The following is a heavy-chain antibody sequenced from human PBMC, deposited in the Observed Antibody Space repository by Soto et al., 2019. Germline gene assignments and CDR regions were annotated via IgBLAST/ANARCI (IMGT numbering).Heavy chain of an antibody. D-gene: IGHD3-16*01. CDR1: RFTFSSYG. J-gene: IGHJ4*02. CDR2: ISASGKMT. V-gene: IGHV3-23*01. CDR3: AKEGRFGKRCFDF. Sequence: EVQLLESGGGFVQPGGSLRLSCAASRFTFSSYGMSWVRQSPGKGLEWVSGISASGKMTYYADSVRGRFTISRDNFANMVHLQINNLRVDDTAIYFCAKEGRFGKRCFDFWGQGALVTVSS.